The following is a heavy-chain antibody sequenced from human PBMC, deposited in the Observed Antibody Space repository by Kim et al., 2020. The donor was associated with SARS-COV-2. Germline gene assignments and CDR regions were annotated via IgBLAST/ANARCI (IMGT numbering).Heavy chain of an antibody. Sequence: ASVKVSCKASGYTFTSYVIHWVRQAPGQWLEWMGWINAGNGNTKYSQNFQGRVTITRDTSASTAYMDLSSLRSEDKAVYYCAAHSGSYYFDYWGQGTLVT. V-gene: IGHV1-3*01. CDR1: GYTFTSYV. CDR2: INAGNGNT. CDR3: AAHSGSYYFDY. D-gene: IGHD1-26*01. J-gene: IGHJ4*02.